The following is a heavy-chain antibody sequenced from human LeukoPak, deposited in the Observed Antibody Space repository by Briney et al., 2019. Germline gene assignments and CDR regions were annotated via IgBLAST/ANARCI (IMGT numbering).Heavy chain of an antibody. V-gene: IGHV1-18*01. CDR3: ANVAKGRFFFYHMDV. J-gene: IGHJ6*04. CDR2: ISSDNGIP. Sequence: GASVRVSCKASVRNNNKFGVTWVRQAPGQGLEWIGWISSDNGIPRYADKFQDRVTISADTSTTTAYIEMRSLTYDDTAVYFCANVAKGRFFFYHMDVWGKGTTVTVSS. D-gene: IGHD2-2*01. CDR1: VRNNNKFG.